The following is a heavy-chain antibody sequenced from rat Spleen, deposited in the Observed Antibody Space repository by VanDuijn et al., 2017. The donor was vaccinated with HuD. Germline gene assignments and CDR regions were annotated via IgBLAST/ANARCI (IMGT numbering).Heavy chain of an antibody. CDR1: GFTFRDYA. V-gene: IGHV5-17*01. CDR2: ILYDDTNT. Sequence: EVQLVESGGGLVQPGRSLKFSCVASGFTFRDYAMAWVRQAPKKGLEWVATILYDDTNTYYRDSVKGRFTISRDNTKNTLYLHMDSLRSEDTATYYCATTPGRPFDYWGQGTLVTVSS. CDR3: ATTPGRPFDY. D-gene: IGHD5-1*01. J-gene: IGHJ3*01.